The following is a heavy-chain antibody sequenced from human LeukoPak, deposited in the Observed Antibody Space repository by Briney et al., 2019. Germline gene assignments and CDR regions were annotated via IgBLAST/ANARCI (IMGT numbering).Heavy chain of an antibody. CDR1: GFTFSSYA. CDR2: ISGSGGTT. D-gene: IGHD3-3*01. CDR3: AKRHYDFWSGYQNQMYYFDY. Sequence: GGSLRLSCAASGFTFSSYAMSWVRQAPEKGLEWVSAISGSGGTTYYADSVKGRFIISRDNSKNTLYLQMNSLRAEDTALYYCAKRHYDFWSGYQNQMYYFDYWGQGALVTVSS. J-gene: IGHJ4*02. V-gene: IGHV3-23*01.